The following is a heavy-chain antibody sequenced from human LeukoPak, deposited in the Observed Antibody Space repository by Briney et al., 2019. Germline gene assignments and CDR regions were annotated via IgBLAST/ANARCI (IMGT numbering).Heavy chain of an antibody. CDR1: GYTFTGYY. J-gene: IGHJ4*02. V-gene: IGHV1-2*02. CDR3: ARANGDEYTPFLDY. D-gene: IGHD4-17*01. CDR2: INPNSGGT. Sequence: GASVKVSCKASGYTFTGYYMHWVRQAPGQGLEWMGWINPNSGGTNYAQKFQGRVTMTRDTSISTAYMELSRLRSDDTAVYYCARANGDEYTPFLDYWGQGTLVTVSS.